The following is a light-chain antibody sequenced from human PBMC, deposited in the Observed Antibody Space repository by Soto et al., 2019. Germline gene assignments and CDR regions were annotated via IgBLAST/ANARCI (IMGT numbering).Light chain of an antibody. CDR1: QSVSTTY. Sequence: EIVLTQSPGTLSLSQVERATLSCRASQSVSTTYLAWYQQRRGQAPRLLIYGASTRATGIPDRFSGSGSGTDLTLTISRLEPEDFAMYYCQQYYSSPGTFGQGTKVDIK. J-gene: IGKJ1*01. CDR2: GAS. CDR3: QQYYSSPGT. V-gene: IGKV3-20*01.